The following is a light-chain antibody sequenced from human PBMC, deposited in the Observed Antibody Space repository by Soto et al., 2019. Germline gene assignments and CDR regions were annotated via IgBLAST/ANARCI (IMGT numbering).Light chain of an antibody. CDR1: QSVSTY. Sequence: EFVLTQSPATLSLSPWERATLSCRASQSVSTYLAWYQQKPGQAPRLLIYDASNRATGIQARFSGSGSATEFTLTIRSLEPEDFAVYYCKQRSSWITCGQGTRLEIK. V-gene: IGKV3-11*01. CDR2: DAS. J-gene: IGKJ5*01. CDR3: KQRSSWIT.